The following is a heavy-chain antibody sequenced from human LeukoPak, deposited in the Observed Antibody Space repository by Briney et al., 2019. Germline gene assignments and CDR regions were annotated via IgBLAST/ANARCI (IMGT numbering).Heavy chain of an antibody. J-gene: IGHJ4*02. Sequence: PSETLSLTCTVSGGSISSYYWSWIRQPPGKGLEWIGYIYYSGSTNYNPSLKSRVTISVDTSKNQFSLKLSSATAADTAVYYCARDHSALVTPFYFDYWGQGTLVTVSS. CDR3: ARDHSALVTPFYFDY. V-gene: IGHV4-59*01. CDR2: IYYSGST. D-gene: IGHD4-23*01. CDR1: GGSISSYY.